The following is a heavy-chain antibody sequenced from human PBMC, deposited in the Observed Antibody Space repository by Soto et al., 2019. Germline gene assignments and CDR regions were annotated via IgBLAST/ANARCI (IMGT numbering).Heavy chain of an antibody. J-gene: IGHJ6*02. D-gene: IGHD2-15*01. CDR3: AHSRGGRYYYYGMDV. CDR2: IYWNDDK. V-gene: IGHV2-5*01. CDR1: GFSLSTSGGG. Sequence: CGPTLVNPTQTLTLTCTFSGFSLSTSGGGVGWIRQRPGKALDWLALIYWNDDKRYSPSLKSRLTITKHTSKNQVVLTMTNMDPVDTATYYCAHSRGGRYYYYGMDVWGQGTTVTVSS.